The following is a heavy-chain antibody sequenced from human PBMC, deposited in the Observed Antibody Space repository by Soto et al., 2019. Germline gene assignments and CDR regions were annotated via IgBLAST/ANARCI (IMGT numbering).Heavy chain of an antibody. V-gene: IGHV1-69*13. J-gene: IGHJ4*02. CDR1: GGTFSSYA. CDR3: ASRPLREGLGYCSSTSCYQYYFDY. Sequence: SVKVSCKASGGTFSSYAISWVRQAPGQGLEWMGGIIPIFGTANYAQKFQGRVTITADESTSTAYMELSSLRSEDTAVYYCASRPLREGLGYCSSTSCYQYYFDYWGQGTLVTVSS. CDR2: IIPIFGTA. D-gene: IGHD2-2*01.